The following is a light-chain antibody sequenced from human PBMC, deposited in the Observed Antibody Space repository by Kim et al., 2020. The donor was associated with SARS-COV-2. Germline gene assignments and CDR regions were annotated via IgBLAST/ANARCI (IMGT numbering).Light chain of an antibody. CDR2: QDS. CDR3: QSGDSSGTYPHWV. J-gene: IGLJ3*02. CDR1: ALPKQY. V-gene: IGLV3-25*03. Sequence: SYELTQPPSVSVSPGQTARITCSGDALPKQYAYWYQQKPGQAPVLVIYQDSEGPSGIPERFSGSNSGTTVTLTISGVQAEDEADYYCQSGDSSGTYPHWVFGGGTQLTVL.